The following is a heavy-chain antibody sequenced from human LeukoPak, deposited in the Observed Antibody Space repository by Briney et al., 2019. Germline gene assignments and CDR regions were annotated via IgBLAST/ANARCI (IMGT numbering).Heavy chain of an antibody. CDR1: GYTFTGYY. CDR2: INPNSGGT. Sequence: ASVKVSCKASGYTFTGYYMHWVRQAPGQGLEWMGWINPNSGGTNYAQKFQGRVTMTRDTSISTAYMELSRLRSDDTAVYYCARDYYGSGSYPHYMDVWGKGTTVTVSS. V-gene: IGHV1-2*02. D-gene: IGHD3-10*01. J-gene: IGHJ6*03. CDR3: ARDYYGSGSYPHYMDV.